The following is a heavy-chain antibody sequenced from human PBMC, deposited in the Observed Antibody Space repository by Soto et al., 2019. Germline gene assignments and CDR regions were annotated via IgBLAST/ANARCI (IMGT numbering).Heavy chain of an antibody. V-gene: IGHV6-1*01. D-gene: IGHD6-6*01. Sequence: KQSQTLSLTCAISGDSVSSNSAAWNWIRQSPSRGLEWLGRTYYRSKWYNDYAVSVKSRITINPDTSKNQFSLQLNSVTPEDTAVYYCATENSSSYRGGNWFDPWGQGTLVTVSS. J-gene: IGHJ5*02. CDR3: ATENSSSYRGGNWFDP. CDR2: TYYRSKWYN. CDR1: GDSVSSNSAA.